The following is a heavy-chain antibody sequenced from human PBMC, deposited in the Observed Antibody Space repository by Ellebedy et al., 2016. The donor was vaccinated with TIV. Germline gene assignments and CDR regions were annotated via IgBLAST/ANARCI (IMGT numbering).Heavy chain of an antibody. V-gene: IGHV4-59*12. CDR3: ARGPYRFGTGRGYYMDV. J-gene: IGHJ6*03. CDR2: MYYSGST. CDR1: GGSISSYY. D-gene: IGHD3-16*01. Sequence: SETLSLTCTVSGGSISSYYWSWIRQPPGKGLEWIGYMYYSGSTNYNPSLKSRVTISVDTSKNQFSLKLSSVTAADTAVYYCARGPYRFGTGRGYYMDVWGKGTTVTVSS.